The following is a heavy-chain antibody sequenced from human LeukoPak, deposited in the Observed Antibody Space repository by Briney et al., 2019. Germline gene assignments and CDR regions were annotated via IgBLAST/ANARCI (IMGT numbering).Heavy chain of an antibody. V-gene: IGHV3-73*01. CDR2: IRNKINSYTT. J-gene: IGHJ5*02. CDR3: TRLERDTPMVPFDP. D-gene: IGHD5-18*01. CDR1: GFTFSGSA. Sequence: GGSLRLSCAASGFTFSGSAIHWVRQASGKGLEWVGRIRNKINSYTTAYAASVKGRFTTSRDDSKNTAYLQMNSLKSEDTAVYYCTRLERDTPMVPFDPWGQGTLVTVSS.